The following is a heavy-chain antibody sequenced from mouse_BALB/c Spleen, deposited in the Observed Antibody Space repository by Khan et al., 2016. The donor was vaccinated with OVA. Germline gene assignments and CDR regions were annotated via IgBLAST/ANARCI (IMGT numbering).Heavy chain of an antibody. Sequence: QIQLVQSGAELVKPGASVKLSCKASSYTFTSFYMYWVKQRPGQGLEWIGEINPNNGGTNVNEKFKSKATLTVDKSSSTAYMELSSLTSEDSAVYYCTRGGYGSPFAYWGQGTLVTVSA. CDR1: SYTFTSFY. V-gene: IGHV1S81*02. CDR3: TRGGYGSPFAY. CDR2: INPNNGGT. J-gene: IGHJ3*01. D-gene: IGHD1-1*01.